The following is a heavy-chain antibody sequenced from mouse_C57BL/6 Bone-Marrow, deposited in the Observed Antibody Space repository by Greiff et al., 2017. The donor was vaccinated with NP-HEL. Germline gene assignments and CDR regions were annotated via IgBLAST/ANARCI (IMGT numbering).Heavy chain of an antibody. V-gene: IGHV1-82*01. Sequence: QVQLKESGPELVKPGASVKISCKASGYAFSSSWMNWVKQRPGKGLEWIGRIYPGDGDTNYNGKFKGKATLTADKSSSTAYMQLSSLTSEDSAVYFCARAYYYGSSYQGWGQGTLVTVSA. CDR2: IYPGDGDT. CDR1: GYAFSSSW. CDR3: ARAYYYGSSYQG. D-gene: IGHD1-1*01. J-gene: IGHJ3*01.